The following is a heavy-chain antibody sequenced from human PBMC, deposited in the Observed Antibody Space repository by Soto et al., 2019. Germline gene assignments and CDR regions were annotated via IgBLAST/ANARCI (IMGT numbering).Heavy chain of an antibody. CDR2: ISAYNGNT. D-gene: IGHD3-9*01. CDR1: GYTFTSYG. Sequence: VKVSCKASGYTFTSYGISWVRQAPGQGLEWMGWISAYNGNTNYAQKLQGRVTMTTDTSTSTAYMELRSLRSDDTAVYYCALWRQDYDILTGSWPPRDWFDPWGQGTLVTVS. J-gene: IGHJ5*02. CDR3: ALWRQDYDILTGSWPPRDWFDP. V-gene: IGHV1-18*01.